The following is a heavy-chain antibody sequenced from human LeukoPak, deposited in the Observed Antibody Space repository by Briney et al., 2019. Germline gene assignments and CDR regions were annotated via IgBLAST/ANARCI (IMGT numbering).Heavy chain of an antibody. CDR1: GRSISGYY. D-gene: IGHD2-2*01. J-gene: IGHJ6*04. CDR3: ARDTVVPAAMTYYYYGMDV. Sequence: PSGTLSLTCTVSGRSISGYYWSWLRQPPGKGLEWLGYIYYSGSTNYNPSLKSRVTISVDTSKNQFSLKLSPVTAADTAVYYCARDTVVPAAMTYYYYGMDVWGKGTTVTVSS. CDR2: IYYSGST. V-gene: IGHV4-59*01.